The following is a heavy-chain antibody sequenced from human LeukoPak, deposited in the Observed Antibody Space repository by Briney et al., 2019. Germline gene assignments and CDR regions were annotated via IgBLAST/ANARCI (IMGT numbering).Heavy chain of an antibody. CDR2: INPNSGGT. J-gene: IGHJ6*02. V-gene: IGHV1-2*02. Sequence: ASVKVSCKFSGYTFTDNYIHWVRQAPGQGLEWMGWINPNSGGTNYEQRFQGRVTVTGDTSISTAYIELSRLTSDDTAVYYCARVRSYYYGMDVWGQGTTVTVSS. CDR3: ARVRSYYYGMDV. CDR1: GYTFTDNY.